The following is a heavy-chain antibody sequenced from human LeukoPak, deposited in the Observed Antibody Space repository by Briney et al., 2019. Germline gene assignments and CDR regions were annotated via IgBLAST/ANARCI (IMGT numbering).Heavy chain of an antibody. J-gene: IGHJ4*02. Sequence: GGSLRLSCAASGFAFCSSTMNWVRQAPGKGLEWVSSISSSRNYIYYADSVKGRFTISRDNAKNSLYLQMNSLRVEDTAVYYCAREDTSMGSDYWGQGTLVTVSS. D-gene: IGHD5-18*01. CDR3: AREDTSMGSDY. CDR1: GFAFCSST. CDR2: ISSSRNYI. V-gene: IGHV3-21*01.